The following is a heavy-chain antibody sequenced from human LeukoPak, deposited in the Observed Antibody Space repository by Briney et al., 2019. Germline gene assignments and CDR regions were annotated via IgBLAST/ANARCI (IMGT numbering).Heavy chain of an antibody. Sequence: GGSLRLSCAASGFTFNDYYMSWIRQAPGKGLEWVSYISTSGSITYYADSVKGRFTISRDNAKNSVYLQMNSLRADDTAVYYCAIDTVGAAAYWGQGTLVTVSS. D-gene: IGHD2-2*01. CDR1: GFTFNDYY. CDR2: ISTSGSIT. V-gene: IGHV3-11*01. J-gene: IGHJ4*02. CDR3: AIDTVGAAAY.